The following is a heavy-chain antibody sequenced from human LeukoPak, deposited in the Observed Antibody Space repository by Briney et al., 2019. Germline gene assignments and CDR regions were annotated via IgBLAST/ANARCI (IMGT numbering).Heavy chain of an antibody. D-gene: IGHD5-18*01. Sequence: GGSLRLSCAASGFTVSSNYMSWVRQAPGKGLEWVSSISSSSSYIYYADSVKGRFTISRDNAKNSLYLQMNSLRAEDTAVYYCARGRTAIDYWGQGTLVTVSS. CDR2: ISSSSSYI. CDR1: GFTVSSNY. J-gene: IGHJ4*02. CDR3: ARGRTAIDY. V-gene: IGHV3-21*01.